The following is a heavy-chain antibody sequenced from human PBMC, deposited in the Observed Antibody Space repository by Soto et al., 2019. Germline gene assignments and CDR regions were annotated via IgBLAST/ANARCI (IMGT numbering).Heavy chain of an antibody. CDR1: GFTFSSYW. J-gene: IGHJ4*02. V-gene: IGHV3-7*01. CDR3: ATGRTFDY. CDR2: IKQDGSEK. Sequence: VGSLRLSCVVSGFTFSSYWMNWVRQAPGKGLEWVANIKQDGSEKYYVDSAKGRFTISRDNAKNSLYLQMNSLSAEDTAIYYCATGRTFDYWGQGTLVTVSS.